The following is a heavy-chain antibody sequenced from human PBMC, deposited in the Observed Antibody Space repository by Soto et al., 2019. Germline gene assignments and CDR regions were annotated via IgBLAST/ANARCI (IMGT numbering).Heavy chain of an antibody. CDR1: GYTLTELS. V-gene: IGHV1-24*01. CDR3: ATDLGPTYYYGSGSPVQFDY. CDR2: FDPEDGET. Sequence: GASVKVSCKVSGYTLTELSMHWVRQAPGKGLEWMGGFDPEDGETIYAQKFQGRVTMTEDTSTDTAYMELSSLRSEDTAVYYCATDLGPTYYYGSGSPVQFDYWGQGTLVTVSS. D-gene: IGHD3-10*01. J-gene: IGHJ4*02.